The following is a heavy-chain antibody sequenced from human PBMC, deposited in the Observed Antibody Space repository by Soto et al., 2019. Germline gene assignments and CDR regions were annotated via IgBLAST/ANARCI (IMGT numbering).Heavy chain of an antibody. CDR1: GGSISGFY. V-gene: IGHV4-4*07. Sequence: SETLSLTCTVSGGSISGFYWNWFRQPAGKGLEWIGRIHTGGTTNYKPSLRSRVTMSVDTSKNQFSLKLTSVTAADTAVYYFPRISGGPICWGQGIFVTVST. CDR2: IHTGGTT. J-gene: IGHJ4*02. CDR3: PRISGGPIC.